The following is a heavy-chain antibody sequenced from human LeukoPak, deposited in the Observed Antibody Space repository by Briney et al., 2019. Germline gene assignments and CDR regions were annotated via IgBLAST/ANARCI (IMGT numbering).Heavy chain of an antibody. J-gene: IGHJ6*03. CDR2: IKQDGSEK. V-gene: IGHV3-7*01. D-gene: IGHD6-13*01. Sequence: GGSLRLSCAASGFTFSSYWMSWVRQAPGKGLEWVANIKQDGSEKYYVDSVKGRFTIPRDNAKNSLYLQMNSLRAEDTAVYYCARDLYSSSWPYYYYYYMDVWGKGTTVTVSS. CDR1: GFTFSSYW. CDR3: ARDLYSSSWPYYYYYYMDV.